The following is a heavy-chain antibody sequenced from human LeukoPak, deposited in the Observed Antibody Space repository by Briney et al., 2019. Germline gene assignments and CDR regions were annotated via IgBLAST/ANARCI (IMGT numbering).Heavy chain of an antibody. CDR1: RFTFNTYG. CDR3: ARVGCTGGSCLAYNYYAMDV. Sequence: PGRSLRLSCAASRFTFNTYGMNWVRQGPGKGLEWVAIIWYDGSDKYYADSVKGRFTISRDNSKNTLYLQMNSLRAEDTAVYYCARVGCTGGSCLAYNYYAMDVWGQGTTVTASS. J-gene: IGHJ6*02. V-gene: IGHV3-33*01. CDR2: IWYDGSDK. D-gene: IGHD2-15*01.